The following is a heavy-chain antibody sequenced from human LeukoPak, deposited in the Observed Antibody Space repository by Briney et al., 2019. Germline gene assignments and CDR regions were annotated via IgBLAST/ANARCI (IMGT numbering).Heavy chain of an antibody. Sequence: GGSLRLSCAASGFTFSSYAMSWVRQALGKGLEWVSGISGSGGSTYYADSVKGRFTISRDNSKNTLYLQMNSLRAEDTAVYYCAKVRGTMIVGNWFDPWGQGTLGTVSS. CDR3: AKVRGTMIVGNWFDP. V-gene: IGHV3-23*01. CDR2: ISGSGGST. D-gene: IGHD3-22*01. CDR1: GFTFSSYA. J-gene: IGHJ5*02.